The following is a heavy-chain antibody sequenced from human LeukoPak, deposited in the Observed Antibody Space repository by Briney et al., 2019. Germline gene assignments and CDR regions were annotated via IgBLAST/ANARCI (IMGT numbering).Heavy chain of an antibody. CDR1: GFTFSSYW. CDR3: AREANARFDY. CDR2: ISQDGREK. D-gene: IGHD1-1*01. Sequence: GESLRLSSAASGFTFSSYWMSWLRQAPGKGLEWVATISQDGREKFYVDSAKGRFTVSRDNAKTSLFLQMNSLRAEDTAVYYCAREANARFDYWGQGTLVTVSS. V-gene: IGHV3-7*01. J-gene: IGHJ4*02.